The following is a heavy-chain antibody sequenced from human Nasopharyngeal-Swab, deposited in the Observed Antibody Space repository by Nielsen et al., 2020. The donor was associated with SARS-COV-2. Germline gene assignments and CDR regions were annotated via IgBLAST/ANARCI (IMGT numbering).Heavy chain of an antibody. CDR2: IRSKAYGGTT. J-gene: IGHJ6*02. CDR1: GFTFGDYA. CDR3: TRDPRYCSSTSCYGGGYYYYGMDV. Sequence: GESLKISCTASGFTFGDYAMSWVRQAPGTGLEWVGFIRSKAYGGTTEYAASVKGRFTISRDDSKSIAYLQMNSLKTEDTAVYYCTRDPRYCSSTSCYGGGYYYYGMDVWGQGTTVTVSS. V-gene: IGHV3-49*04. D-gene: IGHD2-2*01.